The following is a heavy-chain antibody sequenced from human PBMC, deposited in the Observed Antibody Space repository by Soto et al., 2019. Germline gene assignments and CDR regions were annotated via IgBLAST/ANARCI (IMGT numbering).Heavy chain of an antibody. CDR1: GGSISSYY. V-gene: IGHV4-59*12. CDR2: IYYSGST. Sequence: SETLSLTCTVSGGSISSYYWSWIRQPPGKGLEWIGYIYYSGSTNYNPSLKSRVTISVDTSKNQFSLKLSSVTAADTAVYYCARKLDCSSTGCYGGYYYYYGMDAWGQGTTVTV. D-gene: IGHD2-2*01. CDR3: ARKLDCSSTGCYGGYYYYYGMDA. J-gene: IGHJ6*02.